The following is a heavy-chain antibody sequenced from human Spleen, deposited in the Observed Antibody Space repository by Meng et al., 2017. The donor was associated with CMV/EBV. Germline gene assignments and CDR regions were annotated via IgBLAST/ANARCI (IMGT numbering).Heavy chain of an antibody. D-gene: IGHD1-7*01. CDR1: GVSTTSSSYF. Sequence: SETLSLTCSVSGVSTTSSSYFWGWIRQPPGKGLEWIGSIYYSGSTYYNPSLKSRVTISVDTSKNQFSLKLSSVTAADTAVYYCARDYITGTTGYYYGMDVWGQGTTVTVSS. CDR3: ARDYITGTTGYYYGMDV. CDR2: IYYSGST. V-gene: IGHV4-39*07. J-gene: IGHJ6*02.